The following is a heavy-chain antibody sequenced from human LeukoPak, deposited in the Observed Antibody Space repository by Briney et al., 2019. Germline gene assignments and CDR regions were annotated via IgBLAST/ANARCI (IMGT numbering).Heavy chain of an antibody. V-gene: IGHV3-23*01. J-gene: IGHJ4*02. CDR1: GFTFSSYA. Sequence: GGSLRLSCAASGFTFSSYAMSWVRQAPGKGLEWVSAISGSGGSTYYADSVKGRFTISRDNSKNTLYLQMNSLRAEDTAVYYCXXXXXXXXXYRAITFFDYWGQGTLVTVSS. D-gene: IGHD1-14*01. CDR3: XXXXXXXXXYRAITFFDY. CDR2: ISGSGGST.